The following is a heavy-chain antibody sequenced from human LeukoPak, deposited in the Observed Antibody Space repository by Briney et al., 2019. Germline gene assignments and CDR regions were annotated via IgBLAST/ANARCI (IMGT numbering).Heavy chain of an antibody. J-gene: IGHJ5*02. Sequence: PSETLSLTCTVSGGSISSSSYYWGWIRQPPGKGLEWIGSIYYSGSTYYNPSLKSRVTISVDTSKNQFSLKLSSVTAADTAVYYWARARALIYPGDNILGGKEGDWFDPGAQETLVTVSP. D-gene: IGHD2-21*01. V-gene: IGHV4-39*01. CDR2: IYYSGST. CDR1: GGSISSSSYY. CDR3: ARARALIYPGDNILGGKEGDWFDP.